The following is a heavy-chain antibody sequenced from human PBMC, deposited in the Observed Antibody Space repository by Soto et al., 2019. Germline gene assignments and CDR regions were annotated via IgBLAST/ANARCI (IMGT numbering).Heavy chain of an antibody. Sequence: QVQLVQSGAEVNKPGSSVKVSCKASGGTFNTYTISWVRQVPGQGLEWMGGIMPLYAKPTYAQTFQGRLMIAADEHTNTVYMELSSLRFEDTALYYCASLNNWSSGDGRIDVWGRGTAVSVSS. CDR1: GGTFNTYT. J-gene: IGHJ6*02. CDR2: IMPLYAKP. D-gene: IGHD1-20*01. V-gene: IGHV1-69*01. CDR3: ASLNNWSSGDGRIDV.